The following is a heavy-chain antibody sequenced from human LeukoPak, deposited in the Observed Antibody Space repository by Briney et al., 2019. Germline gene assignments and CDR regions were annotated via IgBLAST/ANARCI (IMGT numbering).Heavy chain of an antibody. D-gene: IGHD3/OR15-3a*01. CDR1: NYSIVSGYY. Sequence: SETLSLTCTVSNYSIVSGYYWGWIRQPPGKGLEWIGSVYHSGNTYYNPSLKSRVTISVDTSKSQFSLKLSSVTAADTAVYYCARVWTGYPGHYWGQGTLVTVSS. CDR3: ARVWTGYPGHY. CDR2: VYHSGNT. J-gene: IGHJ4*02. V-gene: IGHV4-38-2*02.